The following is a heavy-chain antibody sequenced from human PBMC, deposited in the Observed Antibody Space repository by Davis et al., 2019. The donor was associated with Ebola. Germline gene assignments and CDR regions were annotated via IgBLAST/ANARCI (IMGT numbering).Heavy chain of an antibody. CDR3: ARYDFWSGYRY. J-gene: IGHJ4*02. D-gene: IGHD3-3*01. CDR1: GGSFSGYN. CDR2: IYYSGST. Sequence: PGGSLRLSCAVYGGSFSGYNWSWIRQPPGKGLEWIGYIYYSGSTNYNPSLKSRVTISVDTSKNQFSLKLSSVTAADTAVYYCARYDFWSGYRYWGQGTLVTVSS. V-gene: IGHV4-59*08.